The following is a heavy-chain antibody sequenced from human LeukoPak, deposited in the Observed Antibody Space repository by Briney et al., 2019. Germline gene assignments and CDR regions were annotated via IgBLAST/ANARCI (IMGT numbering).Heavy chain of an antibody. CDR1: GGSISSSSYY. J-gene: IGHJ4*02. Sequence: PSETLSLTCTVSGGSISSSSYYWGWIRQPPGKGLEWIGSIYYSGSTYYNPPLKSRVTISVDTSKNQFSLKLSSVTAADTAVYYCAVLEIDYGDFYYFDYWGQGTLVTVSS. CDR2: IYYSGST. D-gene: IGHD4-17*01. V-gene: IGHV4-39*01. CDR3: AVLEIDYGDFYYFDY.